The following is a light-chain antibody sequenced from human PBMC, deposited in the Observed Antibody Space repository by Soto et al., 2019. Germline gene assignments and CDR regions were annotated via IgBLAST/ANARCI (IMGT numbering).Light chain of an antibody. Sequence: QSALTQPPSASGTPGQRVNISCSGSSSNIGSNYVYWYQQLPGTAPKLLVYSNDQRPSGVPDRFSASKSGTSAFLAISGLQSEDEADYDCAVWDDSLNAWVFGGGTKLTVL. CDR1: SSNIGSNY. CDR2: SND. J-gene: IGLJ3*02. V-gene: IGLV1-44*01. CDR3: AVWDDSLNAWV.